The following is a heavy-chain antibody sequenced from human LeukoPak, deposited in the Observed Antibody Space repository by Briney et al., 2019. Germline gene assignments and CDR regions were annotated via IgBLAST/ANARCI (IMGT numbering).Heavy chain of an antibody. Sequence: GGSLRLSCDASGFSVSNNYMTWVRQAPGKGLGWVSSISSSSSYIYYADSVKGRFTISRDNAENSLYLQMNSLRAEDTAVYYCARVRDGYNEGEWYFDYWGQGTLSPSPQ. J-gene: IGHJ4*02. CDR1: GFSVSNNY. V-gene: IGHV3-21*01. CDR3: ARVRDGYNEGEWYFDY. CDR2: ISSSSSYI. D-gene: IGHD5-24*01.